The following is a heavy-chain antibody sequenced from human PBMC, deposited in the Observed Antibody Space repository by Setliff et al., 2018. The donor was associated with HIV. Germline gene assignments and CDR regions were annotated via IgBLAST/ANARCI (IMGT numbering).Heavy chain of an antibody. CDR2: FDPEDGET. Sequence: ASVKVSCKISGYTLTELSIHWVRQAPGKGLEWMANFDPEDGETFYAQKFQGRLTMTEDTSTDTAYMELSSLRSDETAMYYCATDPGYSSTWYSESFQHWGQGTVVTVPS. CDR1: GYTLTELS. CDR3: ATDPGYSSTWYSESFQH. D-gene: IGHD6-13*01. J-gene: IGHJ1*01. V-gene: IGHV1-24*01.